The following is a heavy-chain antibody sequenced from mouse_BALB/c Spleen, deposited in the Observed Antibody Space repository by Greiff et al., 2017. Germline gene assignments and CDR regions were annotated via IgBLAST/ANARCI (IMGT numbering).Heavy chain of an antibody. D-gene: IGHD2-3*01. V-gene: IGHV5-6-5*01. CDR3: ARGRDGYYYAMDY. J-gene: IGHJ4*01. CDR1: GFTFSSYA. CDR2: ISSGGST. Sequence: EVKLMESGGGLVKPGGSLKLSCAASGFTFSSYAMSWVRQTPEKRLEWVASISSGGSTYYPDSVKGRFTISRDNARNILYLQMSSLRSEDTAMYYCARGRDGYYYAMDYWGQGTSVTVSS.